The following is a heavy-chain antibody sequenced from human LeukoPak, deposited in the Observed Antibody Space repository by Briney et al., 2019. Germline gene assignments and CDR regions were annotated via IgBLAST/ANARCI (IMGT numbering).Heavy chain of an antibody. V-gene: IGHV3-23*01. D-gene: IGHD6-13*01. CDR1: GSIFSSSG. Sequence: GGTLRLSCEASGSIFSSSGMSWVRQAPGKGLEWVSTISGSAGNTDYADSVRGRFTISRDNSKNTLYLQMTSLRAEDTAVYYCAHSSSWLSDAFDIWGQGTMVTVSS. CDR2: ISGSAGNT. J-gene: IGHJ3*02. CDR3: AHSSSWLSDAFDI.